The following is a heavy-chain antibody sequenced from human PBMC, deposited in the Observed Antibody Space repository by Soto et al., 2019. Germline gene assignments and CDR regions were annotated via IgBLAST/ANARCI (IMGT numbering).Heavy chain of an antibody. D-gene: IGHD2-2*02. J-gene: IGHJ6*02. CDR1: GFTFSSYG. V-gene: IGHV3-30*18. CDR2: ISYDGSNK. Sequence: PGGSLRLSCAASGFTFSSYGMHWVRQAPGKGLEWVAVISYDGSNKYYADSVKGRFTISRDNSKNTLYLQMNSLRAEDTAVYYFAKADGVVLPAAIRSYYYYYGMDVWGQGTTVTVSS. CDR3: AKADGVVLPAAIRSYYYYYGMDV.